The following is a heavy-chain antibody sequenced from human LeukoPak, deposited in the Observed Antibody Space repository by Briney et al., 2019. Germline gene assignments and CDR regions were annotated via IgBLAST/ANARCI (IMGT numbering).Heavy chain of an antibody. Sequence: ASVKFSCKASGYTFTGYYMHWVRQAPGQGLEWMGWITPNSGGTNYAQKFQGRVTMTRDTAISTAYMELSRLRSDDTGLYYCARDPRGGYDFWSGYYEGGDYWGQETLVTVSS. D-gene: IGHD3-3*01. CDR3: ARDPRGGYDFWSGYYEGGDY. CDR1: GYTFTGYY. CDR2: ITPNSGGT. V-gene: IGHV1-2*02. J-gene: IGHJ4*02.